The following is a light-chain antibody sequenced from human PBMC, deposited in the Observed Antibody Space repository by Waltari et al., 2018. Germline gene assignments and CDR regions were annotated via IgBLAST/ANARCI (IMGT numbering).Light chain of an antibody. V-gene: IGKV3-11*01. CDR2: DAS. Sequence: TVLTQSPAILSLSPGDRATLSCRASQSVDNNLAWYQQKPGQGPRLLLYDASNRATGIPARFSGSGSGADFTLTISSLEPEDFAVYYCQQRSSWPPTFGQGTKLEIK. CDR1: QSVDNN. J-gene: IGKJ2*01. CDR3: QQRSSWPPT.